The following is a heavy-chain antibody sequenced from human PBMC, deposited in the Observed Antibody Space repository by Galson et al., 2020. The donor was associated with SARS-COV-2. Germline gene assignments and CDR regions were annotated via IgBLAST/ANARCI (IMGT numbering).Heavy chain of an antibody. V-gene: IGHV3-64*02. CDR3: ARGGIQLWLRAAFDI. CDR1: GFTFSSYA. D-gene: IGHD5-18*01. CDR2: ISSNGGST. Sequence: GGSLRLSCAASGFTFSSYAMHWVRQAPGKGLEYVSAISSNGGSTYYADSVKGRFTISRDNSKNTLYLQMGSLRAEDMAVYYCARGGIQLWLRAAFDIWGQGTMVTVSS. J-gene: IGHJ3*02.